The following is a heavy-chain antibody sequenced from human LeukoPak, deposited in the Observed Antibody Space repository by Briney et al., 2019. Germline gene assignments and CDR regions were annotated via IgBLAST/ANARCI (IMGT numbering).Heavy chain of an antibody. D-gene: IGHD3-10*01. J-gene: IGHJ4*02. V-gene: IGHV4-31*03. CDR1: GGSISSGGYY. CDR2: IYYSGST. Sequence: PSETLSLTCTVSGGSISSGGYYWSWIRQHPGKGLEGIGCIYYSGSTYYNPSLKSRVTISVDTSKNQFSLKLSSVTAADTAVYYCAKGDYYGSGSYVDYWGQGTLVTVSS. CDR3: AKGDYYGSGSYVDY.